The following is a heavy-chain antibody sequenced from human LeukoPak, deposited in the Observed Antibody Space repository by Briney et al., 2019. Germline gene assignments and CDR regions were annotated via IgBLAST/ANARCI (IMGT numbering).Heavy chain of an antibody. J-gene: IGHJ4*02. CDR2: IVVGSGNT. CDR3: AADRGGNSDLRY. V-gene: IGHV1-58*02. CDR1: GFTFTSSA. Sequence: ASVKVSCKASGFTFTSSAMQRVRQARGQRLEWIGWIVVGSGNTNYAQKFQERVTITRDMSTSTAYMELSSLRSEDTAVYYCAADRGGNSDLRYWGQGTLVTVSS. D-gene: IGHD4-23*01.